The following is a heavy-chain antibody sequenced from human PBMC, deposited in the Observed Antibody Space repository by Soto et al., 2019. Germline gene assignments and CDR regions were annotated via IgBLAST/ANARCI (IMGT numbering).Heavy chain of an antibody. CDR1: GFTFSSYG. CDR3: AKIRRPLEVDIVATIQPDFDY. CDR2: ISYDGSNK. V-gene: IGHV3-30*18. Sequence: GGSLRLSCAASGFTFSSYGMHWVRQAPGKGLEWVAVISYDGSNKYYADSVKGRFTISRDNSKNTLYLQMNSLRAEDTAVYYCAKIRRPLEVDIVATIQPDFDYWGQGTLVT. D-gene: IGHD5-12*01. J-gene: IGHJ4*02.